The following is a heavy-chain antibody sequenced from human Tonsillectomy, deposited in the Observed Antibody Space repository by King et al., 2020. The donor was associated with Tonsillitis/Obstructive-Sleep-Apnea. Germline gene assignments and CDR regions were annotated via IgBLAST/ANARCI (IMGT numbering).Heavy chain of an antibody. CDR1: GFTFSSYS. V-gene: IGHV3-21*01. CDR3: ARDSDITSLVFDY. D-gene: IGHD3-10*01. CDR2: ISSSSSYI. Sequence: VQLVESGGGLVKPGGSLRLSCAASGFTFSSYSMNWVRQAPGKGLEWVSSISSSSSYIYYADSVKVRFTISRDNAKNSLYLQMNILRAEDTAVYYCARDSDITSLVFDYWGQGTLVTVSS. J-gene: IGHJ4*02.